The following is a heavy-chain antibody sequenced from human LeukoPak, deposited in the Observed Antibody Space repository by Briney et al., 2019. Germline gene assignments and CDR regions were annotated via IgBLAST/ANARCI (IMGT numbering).Heavy chain of an antibody. V-gene: IGHV4-34*01. CDR2: INHSGST. D-gene: IGHD3-10*01. Sequence: SETLSLTCAVYGGSFSGYYWSWIRQPPGKGLEWIGEINHSGSTNYNPSLKSRVTISVDTSKNQFSLKLSSVTAADTAVYYCARVSLRESLPIKRTYYFDYWGQGTLVTVSS. J-gene: IGHJ4*02. CDR3: ARVSLRESLPIKRTYYFDY. CDR1: GGSFSGYY.